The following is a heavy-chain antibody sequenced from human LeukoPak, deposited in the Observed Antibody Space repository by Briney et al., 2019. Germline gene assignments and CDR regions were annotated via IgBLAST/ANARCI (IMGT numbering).Heavy chain of an antibody. D-gene: IGHD5-18*01. CDR1: GFTFDDYA. V-gene: IGHV3-43D*03. CDR2: ISWDGGST. CDR3: VKERGAGIQVWGFDY. Sequence: GGSLRLSCAASGFTFDDYAMHWVRQAPGKGLEWVSLISWDGGSTYYADSVKGRFTISRDNSKNSLYLQMNSLRAEDTALYYCVKERGAGIQVWGFDYWGQGTLVTVST. J-gene: IGHJ4*02.